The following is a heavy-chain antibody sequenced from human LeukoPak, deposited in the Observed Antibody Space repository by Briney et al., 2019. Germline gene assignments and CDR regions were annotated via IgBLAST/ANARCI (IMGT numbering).Heavy chain of an antibody. CDR2: ISGTAGAT. V-gene: IGHV3-23*01. D-gene: IGHD3-3*01. CDR1: GFKFDAYA. Sequence: GGSLRLSCTASGFKFDAYAMHWVRQAPGKGLEWVSGISGTAGATYYADSVKGRFTISRDNPGKTLYLQMSSLRSDDTAVYYCARESGTGVWSGYYQSYYFDYWGQGTLVTVSS. J-gene: IGHJ4*02. CDR3: ARESGTGVWSGYYQSYYFDY.